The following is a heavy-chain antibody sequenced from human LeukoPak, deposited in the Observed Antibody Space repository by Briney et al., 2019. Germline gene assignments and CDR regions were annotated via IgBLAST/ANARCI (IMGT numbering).Heavy chain of an antibody. J-gene: IGHJ4*02. Sequence: GRSLRLSCAASEFTFSSYGMHWVRQAPGKGLEWVAIVWYDGSNKYYADSVKGRFTISRDNSENTLFLQMNSLRAEDTAVYYCARDNGVSYRAFDYWGQGTLVTVSS. D-gene: IGHD2-8*01. CDR1: EFTFSSYG. CDR2: VWYDGSNK. CDR3: ARDNGVSYRAFDY. V-gene: IGHV3-33*01.